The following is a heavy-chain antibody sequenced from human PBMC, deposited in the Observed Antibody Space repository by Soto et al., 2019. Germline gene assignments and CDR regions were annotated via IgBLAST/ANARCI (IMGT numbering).Heavy chain of an antibody. D-gene: IGHD4-17*01. J-gene: IGHJ6*02. V-gene: IGHV3-74*01. Sequence: EVQLVESGGGLVQPGGSLRLSCAASGFTFSSYWMHWVRQAPGKGLVWVSRINSDGSNTRYADSVKGRFTISRDNAKNTLYLQMNSLRAEDTVLYYCARPPVTSQYYYGMGVWGQGTTVTVSS. CDR3: ARPPVTSQYYYGMGV. CDR2: INSDGSNT. CDR1: GFTFSSYW.